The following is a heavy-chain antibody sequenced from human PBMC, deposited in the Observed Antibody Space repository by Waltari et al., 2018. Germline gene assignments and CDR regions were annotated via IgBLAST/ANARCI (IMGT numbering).Heavy chain of an antibody. Sequence: EVQLVESGGGLVKPGGSLRLSCVGSGFDFSDAWMNWVRQAPGRGLGWVGRIKSKLQGEISDYLGPVKGRFSISRDDSKNTVFLQMDRLQTEDTAVYYCATDLYNTLFDHWGQGAPVTVSS. CDR3: ATDLYNTLFDH. CDR1: GFDFSDAW. V-gene: IGHV3-15*01. D-gene: IGHD1-1*01. J-gene: IGHJ4*02. CDR2: IKSKLQGEIS.